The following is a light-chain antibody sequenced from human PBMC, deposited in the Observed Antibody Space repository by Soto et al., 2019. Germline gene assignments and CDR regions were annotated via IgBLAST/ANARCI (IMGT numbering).Light chain of an antibody. CDR3: QQYITYST. V-gene: IGKV1-5*01. Sequence: DIQMTQSPSTLSASVGDTVTITCRASQSISTSLAWYQQKPGKAPNLLISGASTLEEGVPSRFRGGGSGTEFTLTITSLQTDDFATYYCQQYITYSTFGQGTKVDIK. CDR1: QSISTS. J-gene: IGKJ1*01. CDR2: GAS.